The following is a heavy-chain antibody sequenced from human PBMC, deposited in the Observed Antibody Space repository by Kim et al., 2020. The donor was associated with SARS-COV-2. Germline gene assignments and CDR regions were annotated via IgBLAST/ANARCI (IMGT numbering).Heavy chain of an antibody. D-gene: IGHD1-26*01. J-gene: IGHJ4*02. Sequence: GGSLRLSCAASGFTFSSYEMHWVRQCPGKGLEWVSYISSSGSTIYYADSVKGRFTISRDNTKNSLYLQMNSLRAEDTAVYYCARGGDSGNYYVGYWGQGTLVTVSS. CDR1: GFTFSSYE. CDR3: ARGGDSGNYYVGY. CDR2: ISSSGSTI. V-gene: IGHV3-48*03.